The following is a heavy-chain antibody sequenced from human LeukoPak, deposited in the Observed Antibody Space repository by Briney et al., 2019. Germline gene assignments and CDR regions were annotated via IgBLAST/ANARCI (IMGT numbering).Heavy chain of an antibody. D-gene: IGHD6-19*01. CDR3: ARHKREIAVAGLNAFDI. J-gene: IGHJ3*02. V-gene: IGHV4-39*01. CDR2: IYYSGST. CDR1: GGSISSSSYY. Sequence: SETLSLTCTVSGGSISSSSYYWGWIRRPPGKGLEWIGSIYYSGSTYYNPSLKSRVTISVDTSKNQFSLKLSSVTAADTAVYYCARHKREIAVAGLNAFDIWGQGTMVTVSS.